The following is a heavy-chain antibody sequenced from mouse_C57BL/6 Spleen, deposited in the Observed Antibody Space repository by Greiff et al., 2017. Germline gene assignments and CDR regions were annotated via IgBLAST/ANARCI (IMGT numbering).Heavy chain of an antibody. J-gene: IGHJ4*01. Sequence: QVQLQQSGAELVKPGASVKMSCKASGYTFTSYWITWVKQRPGQGLEWIGDIYPGSGSTNYNEKFKSKATLTVDTSSSTAYMQLSSLTSEDSAVYYCARWRLGAYEYAMDYWGQGTSVTVSS. CDR3: ARWRLGAYEYAMDY. D-gene: IGHD2-3*01. CDR2: IYPGSGST. CDR1: GYTFTSYW. V-gene: IGHV1-55*01.